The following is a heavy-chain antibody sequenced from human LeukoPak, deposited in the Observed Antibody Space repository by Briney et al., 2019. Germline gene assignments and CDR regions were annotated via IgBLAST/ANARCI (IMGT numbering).Heavy chain of an antibody. Sequence: PGESLRLSCAASGFTFDDYAMNWVRQVPGKGLEWVSGINWNGRITEYADSVKDRFTISRQNTKNSLYLYMNNLGGEDTALYFCARGSVQLWLRDTYYYMDVWGKGTRSPSP. CDR2: INWNGRIT. D-gene: IGHD5-18*01. J-gene: IGHJ6*03. CDR1: GFTFDDYA. CDR3: ARGSVQLWLRDTYYYMDV. V-gene: IGHV3-20*04.